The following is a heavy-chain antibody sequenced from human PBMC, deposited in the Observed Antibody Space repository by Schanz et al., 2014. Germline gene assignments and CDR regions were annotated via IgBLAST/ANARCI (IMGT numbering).Heavy chain of an antibody. J-gene: IGHJ4*02. CDR1: GYAFTTYG. CDR3: ARDFSAYVGNYLDY. Sequence: QVQLVQSGAEVKKPGASVRVSCKVSGYAFTTYGISWVRQAPGQGPEFMGWISTFRNEDTNSAQRFQGRLTMTTDTSTSTSYMELTSLRFDDTAVYYCARDFSAYVGNYLDYWGQGTLVTVSS. CDR2: ISTFRNEDT. D-gene: IGHD5-12*01. V-gene: IGHV1-18*01.